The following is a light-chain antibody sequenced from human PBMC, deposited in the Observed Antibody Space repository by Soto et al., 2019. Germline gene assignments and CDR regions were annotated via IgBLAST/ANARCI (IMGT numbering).Light chain of an antibody. CDR2: EVL. V-gene: IGLV2-14*03. CDR3: CSHSASIHWV. J-gene: IGLJ3*02. Sequence: QSVLTQPASVSGSPGQSITMSCTGTSSDVGGYNFVSWYQQHPGNAPKLIIHEVLNRPSGVSSRFSGSKSGNTASLTISGLQAEDDAVYYCCSHSASIHWVFGGGTKLTVL. CDR1: SSDVGGYNF.